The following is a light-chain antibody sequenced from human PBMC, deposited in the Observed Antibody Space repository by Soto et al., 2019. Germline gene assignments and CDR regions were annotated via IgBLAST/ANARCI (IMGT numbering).Light chain of an antibody. CDR2: GAS. Sequence: EIVMTQSTATLSVSPGERATLSCRASQSVSSNLAWYQQKPGQAPRLLIYGASTRATGTPARFSGTGSGTEFTLTISSLQPDDFATYYCQHYNSYSEAFGQGTKVDI. V-gene: IGKV3-15*01. J-gene: IGKJ1*01. CDR3: QHYNSYSEA. CDR1: QSVSSN.